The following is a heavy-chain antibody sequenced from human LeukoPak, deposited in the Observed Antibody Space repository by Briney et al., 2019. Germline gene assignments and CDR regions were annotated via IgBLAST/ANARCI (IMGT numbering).Heavy chain of an antibody. CDR2: IYPGDSDT. J-gene: IGHJ4*02. CDR1: GYTFTNYW. CDR3: VRTTRFCRGDKCYHDY. D-gene: IGHD2-21*01. V-gene: IGHV5-51*01. Sequence: RGESLKISCKGSGYTFTNYWIGWVRQLPGKGLEWMGMIYPGDSDTRYSPSLQGQVTISADKSTSTAYLQWRSLKASDTAMYYCVRTTRFCRGDKCYHDYWGQGTLVTVSS.